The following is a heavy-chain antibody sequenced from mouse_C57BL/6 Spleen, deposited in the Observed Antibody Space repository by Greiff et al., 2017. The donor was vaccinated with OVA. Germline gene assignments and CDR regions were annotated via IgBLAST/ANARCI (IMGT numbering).Heavy chain of an antibody. CDR2: INPNNGGT. CDR3: ARRGFITTVGDAMDY. J-gene: IGHJ4*01. Sequence: VQLKESGPELVKPGASVKIPCKASGYTFTDYNMDWVKQSHGKSLEWIGDINPNNGGTIYNQKFKGKATLTVDKSSSTAYMELRSLTSEDTAVYYCARRGFITTVGDAMDYWGQGTSVTVSS. V-gene: IGHV1-18*01. CDR1: GYTFTDYN. D-gene: IGHD1-1*01.